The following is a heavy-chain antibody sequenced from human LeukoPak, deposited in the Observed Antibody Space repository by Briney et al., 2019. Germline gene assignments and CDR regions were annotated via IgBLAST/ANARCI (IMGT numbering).Heavy chain of an antibody. CDR2: IHAVEGT. Sequence: SETLSLTCTVSGDSLNNRYWDWIRQPPGKGLEWIGEIHAVEGTNYNPSLRSRVTVSLDTSKNQFSLKMSSVTAADTAVYYCTRGTDSRKLGYWGQGTLVTVSS. V-gene: IGHV4-34*01. CDR1: GDSLNNRY. D-gene: IGHD3-22*01. J-gene: IGHJ4*02. CDR3: TRGTDSRKLGY.